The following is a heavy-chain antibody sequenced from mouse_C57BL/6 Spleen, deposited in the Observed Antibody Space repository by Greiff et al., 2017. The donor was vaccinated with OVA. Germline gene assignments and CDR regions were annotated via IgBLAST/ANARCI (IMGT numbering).Heavy chain of an antibody. Sequence: VQLQQSGAELVKPGASVKLSCTASGYTFTGYWIEWVRQTPGHGLEWIGYIFPGSGSTSYNEKFKGKATFTADTSYNTAYMQLSSLTTEDSAIYYCARSSITTVVVDYWGQGTTLTVSS. CDR1: GYTFTGYW. V-gene: IGHV1-9*01. D-gene: IGHD1-1*01. CDR3: ARSSITTVVVDY. CDR2: IFPGSGST. J-gene: IGHJ2*01.